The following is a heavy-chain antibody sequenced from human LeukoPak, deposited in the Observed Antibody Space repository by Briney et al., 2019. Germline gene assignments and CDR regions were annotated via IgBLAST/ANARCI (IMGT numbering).Heavy chain of an antibody. Sequence: GGSLRLSCAASGFTFSSYAMHWVRQAPGKGLEWVAVISYDGSNKYYADSVKGRFTISRDNSKNTLYLQMNSLRAEDTAVYHCASPYYYDSSGYSYWGQGTLVTVSS. D-gene: IGHD3-22*01. J-gene: IGHJ4*02. CDR2: ISYDGSNK. V-gene: IGHV3-30-3*01. CDR3: ASPYYYDSSGYSY. CDR1: GFTFSSYA.